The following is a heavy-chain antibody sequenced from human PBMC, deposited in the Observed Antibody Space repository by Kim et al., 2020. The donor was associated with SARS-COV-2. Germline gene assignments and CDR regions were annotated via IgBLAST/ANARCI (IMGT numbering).Heavy chain of an antibody. J-gene: IGHJ3*02. V-gene: IGHV3-7*01. CDR3: ARADAFDI. CDR2: GSEK. Sequence: GSEKYYVDSVKGRFTISRDNAKNSLYLQMNSLRAEDTAVYYCARADAFDIWGQGSMVTVSS.